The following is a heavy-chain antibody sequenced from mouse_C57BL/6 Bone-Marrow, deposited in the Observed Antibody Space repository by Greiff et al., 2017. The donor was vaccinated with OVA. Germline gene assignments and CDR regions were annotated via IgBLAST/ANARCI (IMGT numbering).Heavy chain of an antibody. Sequence: VQLQQPGAELVRPGSSVKLSCKASGYTFTSYWIEWVKQRPGHGLEWIGEILPGSGSTNYNEKFKGKATFTADTSSNTAYMQLSSLTTEDSAIYYCARRTTVGPYWGQGTLVTVSA. D-gene: IGHD1-1*01. V-gene: IGHV1-9*01. J-gene: IGHJ3*01. CDR1: GYTFTSYW. CDR3: ARRTTVGPY. CDR2: ILPGSGST.